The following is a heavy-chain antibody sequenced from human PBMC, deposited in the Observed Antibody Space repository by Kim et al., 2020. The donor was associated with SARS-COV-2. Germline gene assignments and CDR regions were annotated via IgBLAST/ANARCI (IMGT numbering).Heavy chain of an antibody. D-gene: IGHD5-18*01. CDR2: ISGGSTKT. Sequence: GGSLRLSCAASGFPFSTRAMRWVRQAPGKGLEWVSSISGGSTKTYHADSVKGRFTISRDNSKNTLDLQMNSLTAEDTALYYCVKAIASGYSHEDWGQGTL. CDR1: GFPFSTRA. V-gene: IGHV3-23*01. CDR3: VKAIASGYSHED. J-gene: IGHJ4*02.